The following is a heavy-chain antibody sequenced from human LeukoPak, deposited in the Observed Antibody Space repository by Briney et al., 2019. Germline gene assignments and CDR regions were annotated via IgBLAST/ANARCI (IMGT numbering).Heavy chain of an antibody. Sequence: GGSLRLSCAASGFTFSNAWMSWVRQAPGKGLEWVSVIYSGGSTYYADSVKGRFTISRDNSKNTLYLQMNSLRAEDTAVYYCARAPVGWNDVWGNYYYYGMDVWGQGTTVTVSS. CDR1: GFTFSNAW. V-gene: IGHV3-53*01. CDR3: ARAPVGWNDVWGNYYYYGMDV. CDR2: IYSGGST. J-gene: IGHJ6*02. D-gene: IGHD1-1*01.